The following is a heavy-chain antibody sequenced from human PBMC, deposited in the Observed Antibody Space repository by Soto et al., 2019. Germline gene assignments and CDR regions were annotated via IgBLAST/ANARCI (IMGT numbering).Heavy chain of an antibody. J-gene: IGHJ5*02. V-gene: IGHV3-66*01. D-gene: IGHD3-22*01. Sequence: ESGGGLVQPGGSLRLSCAASGFNVSSNYMSWVRQAPGKGLEWVSVIYSGGTTYYADSVKGRFTISRDNSKNTLYLQMNSLRAEDTAVYYCARNGDSSDYRGWFDPWGQGTLVTVSS. CDR3: ARNGDSSDYRGWFDP. CDR1: GFNVSSNY. CDR2: IYSGGTT.